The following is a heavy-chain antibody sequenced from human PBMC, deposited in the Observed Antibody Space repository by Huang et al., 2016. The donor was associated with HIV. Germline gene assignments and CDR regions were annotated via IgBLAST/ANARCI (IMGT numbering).Heavy chain of an antibody. Sequence: QVRLQESGPGLVKPSETLSLSCTVSGDSVSSQYWGWIRQPPGKGLGWIGTVDDSGTTKYNPRLKSRITISVDTSKNGFSLNITSVSAADTAMYFCVRDQGRLAVGGIDNWFDPWGQGALVTVSS. V-gene: IGHV4-59*02. D-gene: IGHD6-19*01. CDR3: VRDQGRLAVGGIDNWFDP. CDR1: GDSVSSQY. CDR2: VDDSGTT. J-gene: IGHJ5*02.